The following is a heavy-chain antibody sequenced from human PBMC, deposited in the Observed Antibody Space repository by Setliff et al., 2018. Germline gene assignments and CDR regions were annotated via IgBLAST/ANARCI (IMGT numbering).Heavy chain of an antibody. CDR3: ARDRGQVTVNNRYGFYYYGMDV. V-gene: IGHV3-23*01. CDR2: ISSTITST. D-gene: IGHD3-16*02. J-gene: IGHJ6*02. Sequence: PGGSLRLSCAASGFTFSSSAMAWVRQAPGKGLEWVSAISSTITSTYYADSVKGRFTISRDNSKNTVYLRMNALRAEDTGLYYCARDRGQVTVNNRYGFYYYGMDVWGQGTTVTVSS. CDR1: GFTFSSSA.